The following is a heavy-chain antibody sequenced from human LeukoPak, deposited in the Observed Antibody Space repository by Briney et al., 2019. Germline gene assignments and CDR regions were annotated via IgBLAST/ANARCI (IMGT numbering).Heavy chain of an antibody. J-gene: IGHJ4*02. CDR2: INHSGST. V-gene: IGHV4-34*01. CDR3: ARGGWLVRYPSSRVDY. Sequence: PSETLSLTCAVYGGSFSGYYWSWIRQPPGKGLEWIGEINHSGSTNYNPSLKSRVTISVDTSKNQFSLKLSSVTAADTAVYYCARGGWLVRYPSSRVDYWGQGTLVTVSS. D-gene: IGHD6-19*01. CDR1: GGSFSGYY.